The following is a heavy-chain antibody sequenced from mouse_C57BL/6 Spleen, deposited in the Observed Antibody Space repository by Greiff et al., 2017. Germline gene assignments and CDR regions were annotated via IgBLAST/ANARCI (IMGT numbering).Heavy chain of an antibody. V-gene: IGHV1-53*01. D-gene: IGHD2-4*01. CDR1: GYTFTSYW. Sequence: VQLQQPGTELVKPGASVKLSCKASGYTFTSYWMHWVKQRPGHGLEWIGNINPSNGGTNYNEKFKSKATLTVDKSSSTAYLQLSSLTSEDSAVYYGASEGVYCDNDGGFAYWGQGTLVTVSA. J-gene: IGHJ3*01. CDR3: ASEGVYCDNDGGFAY. CDR2: INPSNGGT.